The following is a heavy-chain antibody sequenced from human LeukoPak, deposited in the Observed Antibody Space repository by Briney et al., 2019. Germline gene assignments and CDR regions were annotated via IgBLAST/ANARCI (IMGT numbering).Heavy chain of an antibody. CDR2: ISHDESKN. Sequence: GRSLRLSCAASGFTFSSHAMHWVRQAPGKGLEWVALISHDESKNNCADSVKSRFTMSRDNAKNTLYLQMNSLRADDTAVYYCVRDSATISRWGQGTLVTVSS. V-gene: IGHV3-30-3*01. CDR3: VRDSATISR. CDR1: GFTFSSHA. J-gene: IGHJ4*02. D-gene: IGHD2-15*01.